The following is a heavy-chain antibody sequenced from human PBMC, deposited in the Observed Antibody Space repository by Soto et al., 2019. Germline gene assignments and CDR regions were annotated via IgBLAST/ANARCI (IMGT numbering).Heavy chain of an antibody. CDR3: AKDPKCCTIGSHFLDNWFDP. J-gene: IGHJ5*02. CDR1: GFTFSNYG. Sequence: GGSLRLSCAASGFTFSNYGMHWVRQSPGKGLEWVAVISYDGSHQFYTDSVKGRFTISRDNSKNTLYLQMNSLKTEDTAMYYCAKDPKCCTIGSHFLDNWFDPWGQGTLVTVSS. D-gene: IGHD2-8*01. CDR2: ISYDGSHQ. V-gene: IGHV3-30*18.